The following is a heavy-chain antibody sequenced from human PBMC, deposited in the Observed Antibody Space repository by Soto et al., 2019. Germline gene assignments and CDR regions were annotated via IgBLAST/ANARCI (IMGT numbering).Heavy chain of an antibody. Sequence: EVQLVESGGGLVKPGGSLRLSCAASGFTFNNGWMSWVRQAPGKGREWVGRIKSRIAGGTTDYSAPVQGRFTISRDDSKDTLYLQMNRLKTEDTAVYYCTTDSTQTFCDGGPCYSVQTKLHDSWGQGALVTVSS. J-gene: IGHJ4*02. CDR2: IKSRIAGGTT. CDR3: TTDSTQTFCDGGPCYSVQTKLHDS. V-gene: IGHV3-15*01. CDR1: GFTFNNGW. D-gene: IGHD2-15*01.